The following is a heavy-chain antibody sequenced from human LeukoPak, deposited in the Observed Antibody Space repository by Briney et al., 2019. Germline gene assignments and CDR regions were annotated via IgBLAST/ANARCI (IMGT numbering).Heavy chain of an antibody. Sequence: ASVKVSCKASGGTFSSYAISWVRQAPGQGLEWMGRIIPIFGIANYAQKFQGRVTITADKSTSTAYMELSSLRSEDTAVYYCARLGGNLRTDYWGQGTLVTVSS. CDR1: GGTFSSYA. D-gene: IGHD1-26*01. CDR3: ARLGGNLRTDY. J-gene: IGHJ4*02. CDR2: IIPIFGIA. V-gene: IGHV1-69*04.